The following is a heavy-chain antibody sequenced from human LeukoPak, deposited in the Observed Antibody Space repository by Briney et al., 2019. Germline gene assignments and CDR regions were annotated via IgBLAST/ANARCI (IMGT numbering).Heavy chain of an antibody. CDR2: INEDGRVT. D-gene: IGHD3-16*01. Sequence: PGGSLRLSCAASGFTFSSYWVHWVRQGQEKRLVWVSRINEDGRVTDYADSVKGRFTISRDNARNTLYLQMHSLRVEDTAVYYCARDLRGIHDYWGQGTLVTVSS. CDR1: GFTFSSYW. V-gene: IGHV3-74*01. CDR3: ARDLRGIHDY. J-gene: IGHJ4*02.